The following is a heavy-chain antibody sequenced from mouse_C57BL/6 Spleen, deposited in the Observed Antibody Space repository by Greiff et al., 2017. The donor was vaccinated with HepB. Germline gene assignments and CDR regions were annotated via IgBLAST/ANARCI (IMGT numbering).Heavy chain of an antibody. Sequence: VQLQESGPELVKPGASVKISCKASGYAFSSSWMNWVKQRPGKGLEWIGRIYPGDGDTNYNGKFKGKATLTADKSSSTAYMQLSSLTSEDSAVYFCASDSLYYGSSSYWYFDVWGTGTTVTVSS. CDR2: IYPGDGDT. CDR3: ASDSLYYGSSSYWYFDV. D-gene: IGHD1-1*01. V-gene: IGHV1-82*01. J-gene: IGHJ1*03. CDR1: GYAFSSSW.